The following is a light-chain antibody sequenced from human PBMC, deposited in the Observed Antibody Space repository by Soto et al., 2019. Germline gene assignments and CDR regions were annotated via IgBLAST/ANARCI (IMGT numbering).Light chain of an antibody. CDR2: DVN. J-gene: IGLJ2*01. V-gene: IGLV2-14*03. Sequence: QSALTQPASVSGSPGQSITISCTGTSSNIGGYKFVSWYQQHPGKVPKLLIPDVNNRPSGVSDRFSGSKSGNTASLTITGLQAEDEAEYYCCSYTSSTSLIFGGGTKLTVL. CDR1: SSNIGGYKF. CDR3: CSYTSSTSLI.